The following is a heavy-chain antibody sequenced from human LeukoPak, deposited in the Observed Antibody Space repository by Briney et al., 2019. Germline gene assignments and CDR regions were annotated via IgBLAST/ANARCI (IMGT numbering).Heavy chain of an antibody. D-gene: IGHD4-23*01. CDR3: ARDRVVTPGYYYYYMDV. J-gene: IGHJ6*03. V-gene: IGHV1-2*02. Sequence: ASVKVSCKASGYTFTGYYMHWVRQAPGQGLEWMGWINPNSGGTNYAQKCQGRVTMTRDTSISTAYMELSRLRSDDTAVYYCARDRVVTPGYYYYYMDVGGKGTTVSVSS. CDR1: GYTFTGYY. CDR2: INPNSGGT.